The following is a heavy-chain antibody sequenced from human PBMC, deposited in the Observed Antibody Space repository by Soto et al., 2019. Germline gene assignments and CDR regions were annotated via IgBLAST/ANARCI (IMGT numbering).Heavy chain of an antibody. CDR1: GYNFITYG. CDR2: ISPYNTNT. Sequence: QGQLVQSGVEVKKPGASVKVSCEASGYNFITYGITWVRQAPGQGLEWMGWISPYNTNTDYAQKLQGRVTMTTDTXXXXXXXXXXXXXXXXXXXXXXXXXGSIYGFDAFDLWGQGTLVTASS. CDR3: XXXGSIYGFDAFDL. D-gene: IGHD3-10*01. J-gene: IGHJ3*01. V-gene: IGHV1-18*01.